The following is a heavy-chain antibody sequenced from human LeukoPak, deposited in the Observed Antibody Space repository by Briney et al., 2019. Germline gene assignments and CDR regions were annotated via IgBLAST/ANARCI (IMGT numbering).Heavy chain of an antibody. J-gene: IGHJ4*02. Sequence: SETLSLTCTVSGGSISSYYWSWIRQPPGKGLEWIGYIYTSGSTNYNLSLKSRVTISVDTSKNQFSLKLSSVTAADTAVYYCARHSGYCTNGVCYLFDYWGQGTLVTVSS. CDR1: GGSISSYY. CDR3: ARHSGYCTNGVCYLFDY. CDR2: IYTSGST. D-gene: IGHD2-8*01. V-gene: IGHV4-4*09.